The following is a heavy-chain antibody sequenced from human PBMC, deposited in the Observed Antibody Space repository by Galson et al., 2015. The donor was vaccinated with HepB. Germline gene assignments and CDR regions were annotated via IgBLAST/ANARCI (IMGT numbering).Heavy chain of an antibody. V-gene: IGHV3-33*01. J-gene: IGHJ4*02. CDR2: IWYDRSDI. CDR3: ARDGFDYGDYVFDY. CDR1: GFTLSSYG. D-gene: IGHD4-17*01. Sequence: SLRLSCAASGFTLSSYGIHWVRQAPGKGLEWVAVIWYDRSDIYYADSVKGRFTISRDNSKNTLYLQMNSLGAEDTAVYYCARDGFDYGDYVFDYWGLGTLVTVSS.